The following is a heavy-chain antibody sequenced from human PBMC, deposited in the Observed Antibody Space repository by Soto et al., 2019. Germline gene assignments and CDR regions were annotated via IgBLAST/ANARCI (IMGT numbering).Heavy chain of an antibody. Sequence: PGGSLRLSCAASGFTFSSYTMRWVRQAPGKGLEWVSTISGSGGNTYYADSVKGRFTISRDNSKNTLYLQMNTLRAEDTAVYYCAKDRMPIWVSYFDYWGQGTLVTVSS. D-gene: IGHD2-2*01. CDR3: AKDRMPIWVSYFDY. J-gene: IGHJ4*02. CDR2: ISGSGGNT. CDR1: GFTFSSYT. V-gene: IGHV3-23*01.